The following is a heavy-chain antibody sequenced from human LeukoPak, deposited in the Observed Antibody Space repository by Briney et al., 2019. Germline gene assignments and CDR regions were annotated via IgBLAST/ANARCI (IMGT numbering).Heavy chain of an antibody. CDR1: GFTFSSYS. V-gene: IGHV3-21*01. CDR3: ARFRITMVRGVKDV. J-gene: IGHJ6*04. Sequence: PGGSLRLSCAASGFTFSSYSMNWVRQAPGKRLEWVSSISSSSSYIYYADSVKGRFTISRDNAKNSLYLQMNSLRAEDTAVYYCARFRITMVRGVKDVWGKGTTVTVSS. D-gene: IGHD3-10*01. CDR2: ISSSSSYI.